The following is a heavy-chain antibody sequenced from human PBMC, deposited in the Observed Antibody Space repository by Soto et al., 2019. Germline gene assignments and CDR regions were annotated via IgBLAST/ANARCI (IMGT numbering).Heavy chain of an antibody. Sequence: QVQLQESGPGLVKPSQTLSLTCTVSGGSISSGGYYWSWIRQHPGKGLEWIGYIYYSGSTYYNPSLRSRVTISADTSKNQFSLKLSSVTAADTAVYYCARGGAVTIFGVDWGQGTLVTVSS. CDR3: ARGGAVTIFGVD. CDR2: IYYSGST. CDR1: GGSISSGGYY. J-gene: IGHJ4*02. D-gene: IGHD3-3*01. V-gene: IGHV4-31*03.